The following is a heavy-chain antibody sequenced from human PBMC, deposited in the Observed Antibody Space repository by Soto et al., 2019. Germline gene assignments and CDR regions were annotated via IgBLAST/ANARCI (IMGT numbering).Heavy chain of an antibody. CDR3: ALYRSSRIYYRGSDP. J-gene: IGHJ5*02. D-gene: IGHD3-10*01. CDR1: GFTVSSNY. CDR2: IYSGGST. Sequence: EVQQVESGGGLVQPGGSLRLSCAASGFTVSSNYMSWVRQAPGKGLEWVSLIYSGGSTHYADSVKGRFTISRDNSKNTLCPQINCLRIEYTAVYYCALYRSSRIYYRGSDPWGQGTLVTVSP. V-gene: IGHV3-66*01.